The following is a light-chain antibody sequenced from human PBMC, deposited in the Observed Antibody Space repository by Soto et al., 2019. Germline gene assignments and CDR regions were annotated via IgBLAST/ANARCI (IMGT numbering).Light chain of an antibody. Sequence: EIVLTQSPATLSLSPGEGATLSCRASQSVSTGLAWYQQKPGQAPRLLIYDISTRAPGIPARFSSSGSSTDFTLTISSLEPDDFAIYHCQQRSHWPPVTFGQGTRLEI. V-gene: IGKV3-11*01. CDR2: DIS. CDR1: QSVSTG. J-gene: IGKJ5*01. CDR3: QQRSHWPPVT.